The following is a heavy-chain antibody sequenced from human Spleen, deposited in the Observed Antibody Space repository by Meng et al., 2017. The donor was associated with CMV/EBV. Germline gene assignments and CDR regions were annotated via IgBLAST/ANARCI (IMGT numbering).Heavy chain of an antibody. CDR1: GCVNNKNTW. CDR2: AYHGRRS. V-gene: IGHV4-4*01. CDR3: ARRFWSGYDNSFDS. D-gene: IGHD3-3*01. Sequence: GCVNNKNTWWSWGRQLPGKGLEWIGEAYHGRRSNYNPSLKSRVTISVEKSQNQVSLKVASVTAADTAFYSCARRFWSGYDNSFDSWGQGTLVTVSA. J-gene: IGHJ5*01.